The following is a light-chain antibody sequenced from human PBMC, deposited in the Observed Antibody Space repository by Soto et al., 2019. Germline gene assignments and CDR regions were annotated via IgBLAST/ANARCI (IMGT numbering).Light chain of an antibody. J-gene: IGKJ1*01. CDR3: QQYDTYWT. Sequence: IQMTQSPSTLSASVGDRVTIICRASQTIGSWLAWYQAKPGKAPNLLIYKASTLGSGVPSRFSGSGSGTEFTLTINSLQPDDFGTYYCQQYDTYWTFGQGTKVEIK. V-gene: IGKV1-5*03. CDR1: QTIGSW. CDR2: KAS.